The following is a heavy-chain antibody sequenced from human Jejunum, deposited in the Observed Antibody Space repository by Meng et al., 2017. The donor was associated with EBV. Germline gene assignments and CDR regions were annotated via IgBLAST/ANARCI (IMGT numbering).Heavy chain of an antibody. J-gene: IGHJ4*02. Sequence: EVQLVESGGGLIQPWGSLRLSCAASGFTVSSDYMSWVRQAPGKGLEWVSVISTGGSIFYADSVKGRFTISRDNSKNTLYLQMNSLGAEDTAVYYCARHRDVDYHLHYWGQGSLVTVSS. CDR3: ARHRDVDYHLHY. D-gene: IGHD4-17*01. CDR1: GFTVSSDY. CDR2: ISTGGSI. V-gene: IGHV3-53*01.